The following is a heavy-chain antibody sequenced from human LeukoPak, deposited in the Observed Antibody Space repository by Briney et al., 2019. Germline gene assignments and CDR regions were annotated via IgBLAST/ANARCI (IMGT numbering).Heavy chain of an antibody. J-gene: IGHJ4*02. CDR3: AKQGAGIRD. Sequence: GGSLRLSCAASGFTFSSYAMHWVRQAPGKGLEWVAVISYDGGNKYYADSVKGRFTISRDNSKNTMYMQMNSLRAEDTAVYYCAKQGAGIRDWGQGTLVTVSS. CDR1: GFTFSSYA. D-gene: IGHD6-19*01. CDR2: ISYDGGNK. V-gene: IGHV3-30*04.